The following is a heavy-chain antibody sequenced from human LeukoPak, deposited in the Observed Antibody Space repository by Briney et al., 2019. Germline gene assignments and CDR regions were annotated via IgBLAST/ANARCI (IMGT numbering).Heavy chain of an antibody. CDR2: IIPIFGTA. CDR1: GGTFSSYA. D-gene: IGHD1-26*01. CDR3: AGEWELRPYFDY. Sequence: SVKVSCKASGGTFSSYAISWVRQAPGQGLEWMGGIIPIFGTANYAQKFQGRVTITADESTSTAYMELSSLRSEDTAVYYCAGEWELRPYFDYWGQGTLVTVSS. J-gene: IGHJ4*02. V-gene: IGHV1-69*13.